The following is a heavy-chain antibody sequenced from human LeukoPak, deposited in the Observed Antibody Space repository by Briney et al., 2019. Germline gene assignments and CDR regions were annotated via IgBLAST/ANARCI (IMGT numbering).Heavy chain of an antibody. CDR1: GFTFSSYA. D-gene: IGHD3-9*01. CDR2: ISYDGSNK. CDR3: ARVRYDYDILTEEDY. Sequence: GRSLRLSCAASGFTFSSYAMRWVRQAPGKGLEWVAVISYDGSNKYYADSVKGRFTISRDNSKNTLYLQMNSLRAEDTAVYYCARVRYDYDILTEEDYWGQGTLVTVSS. V-gene: IGHV3-30-3*01. J-gene: IGHJ4*02.